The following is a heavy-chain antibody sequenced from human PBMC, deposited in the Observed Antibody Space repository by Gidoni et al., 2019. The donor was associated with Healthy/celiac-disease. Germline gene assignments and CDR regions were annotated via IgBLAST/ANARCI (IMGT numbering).Heavy chain of an antibody. CDR3: ARDFWSGNDAFDI. D-gene: IGHD3-3*01. V-gene: IGHV3-33*01. CDR1: GFTFSSYG. CDR2: IWYDGSNK. J-gene: IGHJ3*02. Sequence: QVQLVESGGGVVQPGRSLRLSCAASGFTFSSYGMHWVRQAPGKGLEWVAVIWYDGSNKYYADSVKGRFTISRDNSKNTLYLQMNSLRAEDTAVYYCARDFWSGNDAFDIWGQGTMVTVSS.